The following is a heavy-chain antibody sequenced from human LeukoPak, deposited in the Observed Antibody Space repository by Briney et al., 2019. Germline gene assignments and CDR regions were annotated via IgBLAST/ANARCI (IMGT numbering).Heavy chain of an antibody. V-gene: IGHV4-59*01. J-gene: IGHJ2*01. CDR1: GGSISSYY. CDR3: ARIRDAYNVNWFFDL. D-gene: IGHD5-24*01. Sequence: SETLSLTCPVSGGSISSYYWSWIGQPPGKGLEWVGYISYSGSTNSNPSLKSRVTIPVGTPKNHSSLKLSSVTAADTAVYYCARIRDAYNVNWFFDLWGRGTLVTVSS. CDR2: ISYSGST.